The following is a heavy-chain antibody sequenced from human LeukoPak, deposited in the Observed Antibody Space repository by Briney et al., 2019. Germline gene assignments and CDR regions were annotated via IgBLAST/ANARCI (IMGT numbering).Heavy chain of an antibody. CDR1: GYTFIGYY. J-gene: IGHJ4*02. V-gene: IGHV1-2*02. D-gene: IGHD1-26*01. CDR3: ARDLTKGATIKFPHL. Sequence: ASVKVSCKASGYTFIGYYIHWVRQAPGQGLEWMGWINPKSGDTNYAQKFQDRVTMTRDTSISTAYMELNRLRSDDTAVYYCARDLTKGATIKFPHLWGQGTLVTVSS. CDR2: INPKSGDT.